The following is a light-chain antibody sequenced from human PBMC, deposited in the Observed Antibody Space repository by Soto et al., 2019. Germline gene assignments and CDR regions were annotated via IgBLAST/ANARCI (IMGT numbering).Light chain of an antibody. J-gene: IGKJ5*01. CDR1: QSVNSY. Sequence: EIVLTQSPATLSLSPGERATLSCRASQSVNSYVAWYQQKPGQAPRLLIYDASNRATGIPARFSGSGSGTDFTLTISGLEPEDFVVYYCQQRSSSFTFGQGTRLEIK. V-gene: IGKV3-11*01. CDR2: DAS. CDR3: QQRSSSFT.